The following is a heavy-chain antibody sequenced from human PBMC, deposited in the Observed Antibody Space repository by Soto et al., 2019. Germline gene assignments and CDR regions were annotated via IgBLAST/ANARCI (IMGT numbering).Heavy chain of an antibody. CDR1: GYTFTSYG. CDR3: ARGARPQWLVFPYDY. Sequence: ASVKVSCKASGYTFTSYGISWVRQAPGQGLEWMGWISAYNGNRNYAQKLQGRVTMTTDTSTSTAYMELRSLRSDETAVYYCARGARPQWLVFPYDYWGQGTLVTVSS. J-gene: IGHJ4*02. V-gene: IGHV1-18*01. D-gene: IGHD6-19*01. CDR2: ISAYNGNR.